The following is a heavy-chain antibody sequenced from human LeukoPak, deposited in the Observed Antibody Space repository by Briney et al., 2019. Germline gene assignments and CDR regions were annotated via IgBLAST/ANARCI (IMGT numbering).Heavy chain of an antibody. CDR2: ISLSGYT. D-gene: IGHD1-26*01. CDR1: GGSITTTNY. J-gene: IGHJ4*02. Sequence: SGTLSLTCGVSGGSITTTNYWSWVRQSPGRGLEWIGEISLSGYTGFNPSVRGRVTMSLRESKHHLSLTLPSVTAADTAIYYCSRESGPYSPFGHWGQGILVTVTT. V-gene: IGHV4-4*02. CDR3: SRESGPYSPFGH.